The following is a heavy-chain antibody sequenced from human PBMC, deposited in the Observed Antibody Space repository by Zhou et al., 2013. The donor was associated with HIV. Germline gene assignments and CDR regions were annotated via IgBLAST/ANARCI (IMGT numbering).Heavy chain of an antibody. Sequence: QVQLVQSGAEVKKPGSSVKVSCKTSGGTFSNFAISWVRQAPGQGLEWMGGIIPIFGITKYTQKFQGRVTITADASTSTVYMELSSLRSEDTGVYHCARDRGGATCYRCMGAFDFWGQGTMVTVS. D-gene: IGHD2-15*01. J-gene: IGHJ3*01. CDR3: ARDRGGATCYRCMGAFDF. CDR2: IIPIFGIT. CDR1: GGTFSNFA. V-gene: IGHV1-69*12.